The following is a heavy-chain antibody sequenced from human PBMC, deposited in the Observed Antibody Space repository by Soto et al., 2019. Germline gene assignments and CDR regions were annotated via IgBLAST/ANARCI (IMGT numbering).Heavy chain of an antibody. CDR1: GGSISSGGYY. V-gene: IGHV4-31*03. J-gene: IGHJ5*02. CDR2: IYYSGST. CDR3: ARVRVIRMNWFDP. D-gene: IGHD3-16*02. Sequence: SETLSLTCTVSGGSISSGGYYWSWIRQHPGKGLEWIGCIYYSGSTYYNPSLKSRVTISVDTSKNQFSLKLSSVTAADTAVYYCARVRVIRMNWFDPWGQGTLVTVSS.